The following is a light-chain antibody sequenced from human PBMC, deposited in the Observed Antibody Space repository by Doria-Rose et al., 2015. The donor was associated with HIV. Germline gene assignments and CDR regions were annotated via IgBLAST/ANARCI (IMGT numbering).Light chain of an antibody. CDR2: DGS. CDR3: HQYGTSWT. V-gene: IGKV3-20*01. Sequence: TQSPGTLSLSPGERATLSCLARQSFRSTYLAWYQQKPSQAPSLLIYDGSTRATGTPDRFSASGSGTDFTLTINRLEPEDFALYYCHQYGTSWTFGQGTKVEI. J-gene: IGKJ1*01. CDR1: QSFRSTY.